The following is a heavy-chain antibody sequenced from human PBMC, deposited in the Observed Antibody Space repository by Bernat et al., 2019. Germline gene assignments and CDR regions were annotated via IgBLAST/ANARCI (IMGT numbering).Heavy chain of an antibody. D-gene: IGHD6-19*01. CDR1: GYNFTTYW. CDR3: ARRGQMAGSVGDAFDI. V-gene: IGHV5-51*01. CDR2: IYPGDSDT. Sequence: EMQLVQSGAEVKKPGESLKISCKGSGYNFTTYWIGWVRQMPGKGLEWMGIIYPGDSDTRYSPSLQGQVTISVDKSISIAYLQWSSLKASDTAIYYFARRGQMAGSVGDAFDIWGQGTMVTVSS. J-gene: IGHJ3*02.